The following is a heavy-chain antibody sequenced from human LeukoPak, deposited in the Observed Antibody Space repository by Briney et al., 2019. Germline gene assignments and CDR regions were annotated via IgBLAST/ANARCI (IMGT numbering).Heavy chain of an antibody. CDR3: ARSYYDSSGYYNHDAFDI. J-gene: IGHJ3*02. V-gene: IGHV3-21*01. CDR2: ISSSSSNI. D-gene: IGHD3-22*01. Sequence: GGSLRLSCAASGFTFSSYSMNWVRQAPGKGLEWVSSISSSSSNIYYADSVKGRFTISRDNAKNSLYLQVNSLRAEDTAVYYCARSYYDSSGYYNHDAFDIWGQGTMVTVSS. CDR1: GFTFSSYS.